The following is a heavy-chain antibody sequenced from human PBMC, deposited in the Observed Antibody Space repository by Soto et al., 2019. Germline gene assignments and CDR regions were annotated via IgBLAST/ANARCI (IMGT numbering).Heavy chain of an antibody. J-gene: IGHJ4*01. CDR1: GYTLTELS. D-gene: IGHD6-13*01. CDR3: ASTPTAAAGSNFDY. CDR2: FDREDGET. Sequence: QVQLVQSGAEVKKPGASVKVSCKVSGYTLTELSMHWVRQAPGKVLEWMGGFDREDGETIYAQTFQGRVTMTEDTSTDTAYRELSSLRSEDTAVYYCASTPTAAAGSNFDYWGHGTLVTVSS. V-gene: IGHV1-24*01.